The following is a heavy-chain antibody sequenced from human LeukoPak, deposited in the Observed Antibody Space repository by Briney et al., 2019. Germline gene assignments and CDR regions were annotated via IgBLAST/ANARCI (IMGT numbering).Heavy chain of an antibody. D-gene: IGHD3-22*01. CDR1: GGSISSYY. Sequence: PSETLSLTCTVSGGSISSYYWSWIRQPPGKGLEWIGYIYYSGSTNYNPSLKSRVTISVDTSKNQFSLKLSSVTAADTAVYYCAREYYYDSSGHFDYWGQGTLVTVSS. CDR2: IYYSGST. V-gene: IGHV4-59*01. J-gene: IGHJ4*02. CDR3: AREYYYDSSGHFDY.